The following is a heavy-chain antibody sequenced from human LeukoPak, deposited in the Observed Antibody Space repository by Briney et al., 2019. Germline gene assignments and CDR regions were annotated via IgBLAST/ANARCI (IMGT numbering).Heavy chain of an antibody. CDR2: IWSDGSNK. CDR3: AKDLVRSSSIIDY. J-gene: IGHJ4*02. CDR1: VFTFSIYG. D-gene: IGHD6-6*01. V-gene: IGHV3-33*06. Sequence: PGGSLRLSCTASVFTFSIYGMHWVRQAPGKALEWVAVIWSDGSNKYYADSVKGRFTISRDNSKNPLYLQMNRLRAEDTAVYYCAKDLVRSSSIIDYWGQGTLVTVSS.